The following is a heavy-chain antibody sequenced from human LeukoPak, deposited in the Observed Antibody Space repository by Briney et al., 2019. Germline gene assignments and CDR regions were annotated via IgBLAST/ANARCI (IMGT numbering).Heavy chain of an antibody. V-gene: IGHV4-59*12. D-gene: IGHD3-22*01. Sequence: PSETLSLTCTVSGGSISSYYWSWIRQPAGKGLEWIGYIYYSGSTNYNPSLKSRVTISVDTSKNQFSLKLSSVTAADTAVYYCATITKDSSGYYYVGYWGQGTLVTVSS. CDR2: IYYSGST. CDR1: GGSISSYY. J-gene: IGHJ4*02. CDR3: ATITKDSSGYYYVGY.